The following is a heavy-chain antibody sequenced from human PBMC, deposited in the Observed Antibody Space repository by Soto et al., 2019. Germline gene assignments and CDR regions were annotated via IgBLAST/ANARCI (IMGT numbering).Heavy chain of an antibody. V-gene: IGHV3-53*01. Sequence: GGSLRLSCAASGFTVSSNYMSWVRQAPGKGLEWVSVIYSGGNTYYADSVKGRFTISRDNSKNTLYLQMNSLRAEDTAVYYCAGVIVVVPAANNYYYGMDVWGQGTTVTVSS. J-gene: IGHJ6*02. D-gene: IGHD2-2*01. CDR1: GFTVSSNY. CDR3: AGVIVVVPAANNYYYGMDV. CDR2: IYSGGNT.